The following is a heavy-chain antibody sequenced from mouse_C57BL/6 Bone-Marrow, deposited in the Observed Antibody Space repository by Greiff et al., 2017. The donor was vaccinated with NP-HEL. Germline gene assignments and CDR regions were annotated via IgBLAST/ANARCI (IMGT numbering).Heavy chain of an antibody. CDR2: IYPRSGNT. CDR1: GYTFTSYG. Sequence: LVESGAELARPGASVKLSCKASGYTFTSYGISWVKQRTGQGLEWIGEIYPRSGNTYYNEKFKGKATLTADKSSSTAYMELRSLTSEDSAVYFCAREGVYDYDERFAYWGQGTLVTVSA. CDR3: AREGVYDYDERFAY. D-gene: IGHD2-4*01. J-gene: IGHJ3*01. V-gene: IGHV1-81*01.